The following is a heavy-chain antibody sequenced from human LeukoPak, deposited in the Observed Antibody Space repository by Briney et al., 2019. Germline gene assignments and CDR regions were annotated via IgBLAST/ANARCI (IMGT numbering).Heavy chain of an antibody. D-gene: IGHD5-18*01. V-gene: IGHV1-69*05. Sequence: ASVKVSCKASGGTFNNYAFSWVRQAPGQGLEWMGGIIPMFGTVSYAQKFQGRVTVTTDASTDTVYTELSSLKFEDTALYYCARDHSGYSLGYALYYFDYWGQGTLVTVSS. J-gene: IGHJ4*02. CDR3: ARDHSGYSLGYALYYFDY. CDR2: IIPMFGTV. CDR1: GGTFNNYA.